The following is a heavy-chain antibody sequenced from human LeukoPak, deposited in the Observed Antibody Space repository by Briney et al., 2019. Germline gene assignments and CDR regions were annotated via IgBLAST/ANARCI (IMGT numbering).Heavy chain of an antibody. V-gene: IGHV4-59*01. CDR1: DGSTSSYY. J-gene: IGHJ4*02. Sequence: SETLSLTCTVSDGSTSSYYWSWIRQTPGKELEGIGFISYTGSTNYNPSLQSPVTISVDTSQNQCPMKMSTLTAADPAPHPCASYSNSQATFNYWGQGTLVTVSS. CDR2: ISYTGST. CDR3: ASYSNSQATFNY. D-gene: IGHD6-13*01.